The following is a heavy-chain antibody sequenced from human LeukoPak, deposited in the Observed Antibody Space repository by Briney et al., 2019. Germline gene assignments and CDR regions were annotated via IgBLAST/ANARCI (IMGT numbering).Heavy chain of an antibody. CDR1: GGSFSGYY. CDR2: IYHSGST. Sequence: SETLSLTCAVYGGSFSGYYWSWIRQPPGKGLEWIGSIYHSGSTYYNPSLKSRVTISVDRSKNQFSLKLSSVTAADTAVYYCARGTRYCSSTSCYERGWYFDLWGRGTLVTVSS. CDR3: ARGTRYCSSTSCYERGWYFDL. V-gene: IGHV4-34*01. D-gene: IGHD2-2*01. J-gene: IGHJ2*01.